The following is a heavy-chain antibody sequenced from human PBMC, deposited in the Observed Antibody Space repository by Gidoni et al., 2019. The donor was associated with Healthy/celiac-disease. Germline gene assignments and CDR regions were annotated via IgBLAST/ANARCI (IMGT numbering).Heavy chain of an antibody. CDR2: IRSKAYGGTT. V-gene: IGHV3-49*04. Sequence: LTLSCTASGFTFCDYAIRWVRQAPGKGLELVGFIRSKAYGGTTEYAASVKGRFTISRDDSKSIAYLQMNSLKTEDTAVYYCTRDPYYYGSGSYPGLYYWGQGTLVTVSS. D-gene: IGHD3-10*01. J-gene: IGHJ4*02. CDR1: GFTFCDYA. CDR3: TRDPYYYGSGSYPGLYY.